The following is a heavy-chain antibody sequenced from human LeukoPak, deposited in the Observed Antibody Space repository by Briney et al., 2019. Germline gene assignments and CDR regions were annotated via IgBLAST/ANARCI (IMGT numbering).Heavy chain of an antibody. V-gene: IGHV3-21*01. D-gene: IGHD1-14*01. J-gene: IGHJ6*03. Sequence: GGTLRLSCAASGFTFSSYSMNWVRQAPGKGLEWVSSISSSGSYIYHADSVKGRFTISRDNAKNSLYLQMNSLRAEDTAVYYCARWSPDSNHDYYYYYMDVWGKGTTVTISS. CDR3: ARWSPDSNHDYYYYYMDV. CDR1: GFTFSSYS. CDR2: ISSSGSYI.